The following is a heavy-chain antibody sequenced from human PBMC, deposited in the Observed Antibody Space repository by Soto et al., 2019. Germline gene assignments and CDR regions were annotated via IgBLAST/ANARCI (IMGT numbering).Heavy chain of an antibody. V-gene: IGHV3-30-3*01. J-gene: IGHJ4*02. CDR1: GFTFSSYA. CDR3: ARDTGYCSGGSCYRSVPRYFDY. D-gene: IGHD2-15*01. Sequence: QVQLVESGGGVVQPGRSLRLSCAASGFTFSSYAMHWVRQAPGKGLEWVAVISYDVSNKYYADSVKGRFTISRDNAKNSLYLQMNSLRDEDTSVYYCARDTGYCSGGSCYRSVPRYFDYWGQGTLVTVSS. CDR2: ISYDVSNK.